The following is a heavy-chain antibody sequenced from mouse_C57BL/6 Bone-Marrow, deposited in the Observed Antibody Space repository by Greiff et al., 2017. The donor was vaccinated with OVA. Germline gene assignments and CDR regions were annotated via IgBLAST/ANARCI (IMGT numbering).Heavy chain of an antibody. V-gene: IGHV1-69*01. CDR3: ARNSLYYYGSSYDYAMDY. CDR1: GYTFTSYW. CDR2: IDPSDSYT. D-gene: IGHD1-1*01. Sequence: QVQLQQPGAELVMPGASVKLSCKASGYTFTSYWMHWVKQRPGQGLEWIGEIDPSDSYTNYNQKFKGKSTLTVDKSSSTAYMQLSSLTSEDSAVYYCARNSLYYYGSSYDYAMDYWGQGTSVTVSS. J-gene: IGHJ4*01.